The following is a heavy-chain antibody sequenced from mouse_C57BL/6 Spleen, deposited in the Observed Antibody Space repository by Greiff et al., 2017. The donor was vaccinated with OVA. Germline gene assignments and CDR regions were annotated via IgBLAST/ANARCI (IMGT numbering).Heavy chain of an antibody. D-gene: IGHD1-1*01. CDR2: LDPSDSYT. Sequence: MPGQGLEWIGELDPSDSYTNYNQKFKGKSTLTVDKSSSTAYMQLSSLTSEDSAVYYCARNYYGSSYSFAYWGQGTLVTVSA. CDR3: ARNYYGSSYSFAY. V-gene: IGHV1-69*01. J-gene: IGHJ3*01.